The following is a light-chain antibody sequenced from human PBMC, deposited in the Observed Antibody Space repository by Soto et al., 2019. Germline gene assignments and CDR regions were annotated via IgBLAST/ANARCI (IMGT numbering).Light chain of an antibody. Sequence: QSALTQPASVSGSPGQSITISCTGTSSDIGSYNYVAWYQQFPGKTPKLIIYEVRNRPSGVSFRFSGSKSGKTASLTISGLQAEDEVDYYCSSYRGSDTSYVFGTGTKLTVL. CDR3: SSYRGSDTSYV. V-gene: IGLV2-14*01. J-gene: IGLJ1*01. CDR1: SSDIGSYNY. CDR2: EVR.